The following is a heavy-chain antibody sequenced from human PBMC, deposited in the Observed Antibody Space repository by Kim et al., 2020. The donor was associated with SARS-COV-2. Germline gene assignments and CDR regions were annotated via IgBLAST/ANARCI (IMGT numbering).Heavy chain of an antibody. CDR2: ST. J-gene: IGHJ4*02. CDR3: AKEKARIWDF. V-gene: IGHV3-43*01. Sequence: STFYADSVRDRFTISRDNSENSLCMTMNSLTIEDSALYYCAKEKARIWDFWGQGTLVTVSS. D-gene: IGHD3-16*01.